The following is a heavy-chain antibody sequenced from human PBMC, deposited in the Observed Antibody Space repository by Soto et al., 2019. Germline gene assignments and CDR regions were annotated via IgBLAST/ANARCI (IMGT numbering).Heavy chain of an antibody. D-gene: IGHD6-13*01. V-gene: IGHV1-3*01. CDR1: GYTFTSYA. CDR3: ARDQSSSSWYASNPFDY. J-gene: IGHJ4*02. CDR2: INAGNGNT. Sequence: ASVKASCKASGYTFTSYAMHWVRQAPGQRLEWMGWINAGNGNTEYSQKFQGRVTITRDTSASTAYMELRSLRSDDTAVYYCARDQSSSSWYASNPFDYWGQGTLVTVSS.